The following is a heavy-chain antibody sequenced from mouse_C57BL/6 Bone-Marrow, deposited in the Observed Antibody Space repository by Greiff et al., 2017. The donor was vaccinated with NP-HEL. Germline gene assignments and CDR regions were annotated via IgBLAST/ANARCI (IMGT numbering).Heavy chain of an antibody. CDR1: GYTFTSYG. V-gene: IGHV1-81*01. CDR2: IYPRSGNT. J-gene: IGHJ1*03. CDR3: ARRYYGSSYPWYFDV. Sequence: QVQLQQSGAELARPGASVKLSCKASGYTFTSYGISWVKQRTGQGLEWIGEIYPRSGNTYYNEKSKGKATLTADKSSSTAYMELRSLTSEDSAVYFCARRYYGSSYPWYFDVWGTGTTVTVSS. D-gene: IGHD1-1*01.